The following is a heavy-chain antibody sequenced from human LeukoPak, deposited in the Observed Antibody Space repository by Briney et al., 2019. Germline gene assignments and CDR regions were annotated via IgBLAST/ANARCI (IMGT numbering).Heavy chain of an antibody. V-gene: IGHV3-23*01. CDR1: GFTFSSYA. Sequence: PGGSLRLSCAASGFTFSSYAMSWVRQAPGKGLEWVSAISGSGGSTYYADSVKGRFTISRDNSKNTLYLQMNSLRAEDTAVYYCAKDLAYYDSSGYPAEYFQHWGQGTLVTVSS. CDR2: ISGSGGST. J-gene: IGHJ1*01. D-gene: IGHD3-22*01. CDR3: AKDLAYYDSSGYPAEYFQH.